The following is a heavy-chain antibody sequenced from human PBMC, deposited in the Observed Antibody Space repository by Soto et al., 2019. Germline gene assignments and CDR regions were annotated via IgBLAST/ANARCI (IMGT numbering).Heavy chain of an antibody. CDR1: GYTFTSYY. CDR3: ARGRGGAASLEQQLAHSIDY. V-gene: IGHV1-46*01. Sequence: ASVKVSCKASGYTFTSYYMHWVRQAPGQGLEWMGIINPSGGSTSYAQKFQGRVTMTRDTSTSTVYMELSSLRSEDTAVYYCARGRGGAASLEQQLAHSIDYWGQGTLVTVSS. D-gene: IGHD6-13*01. J-gene: IGHJ4*02. CDR2: INPSGGST.